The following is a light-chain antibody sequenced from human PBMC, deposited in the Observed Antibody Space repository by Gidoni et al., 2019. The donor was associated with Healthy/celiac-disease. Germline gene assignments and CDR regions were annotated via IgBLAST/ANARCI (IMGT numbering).Light chain of an antibody. CDR3: QRYNNWPPLT. J-gene: IGKJ4*01. CDR1: QSVSSN. CDR2: GAS. V-gene: IGKV3-15*01. Sequence: EIVMTQSPATLSVSPGERATLSCRPIQSVSSNLAWYQQKPGQAPRRLIYGASTRATGSPAGFTLTISSLQSEDFAVYVCQRYNNWPPLTFGGGTKVEIK.